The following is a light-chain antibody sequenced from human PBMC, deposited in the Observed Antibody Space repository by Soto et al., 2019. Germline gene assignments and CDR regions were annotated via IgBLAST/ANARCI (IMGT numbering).Light chain of an antibody. J-gene: IGKJ1*01. CDR2: IAS. CDR3: QQYNNWPSWT. V-gene: IGKV3-15*01. Sequence: EIVMTQSPAALSVSPGERVTLSCRASQSISFNLAWYQQKPGQAPRLLIYIASTRAAGIPARFSGSGSETEFTLTISSLQSEDSAIYYCQQYNNWPSWTFGQGTKVEV. CDR1: QSISFN.